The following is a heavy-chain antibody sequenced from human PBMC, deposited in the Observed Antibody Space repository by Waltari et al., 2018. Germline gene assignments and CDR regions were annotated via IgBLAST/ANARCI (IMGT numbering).Heavy chain of an antibody. CDR3: ARVNGGGYFFGGTYYDESNWFDP. J-gene: IGHJ5*02. CDR1: GYTFTGYY. D-gene: IGHD2-15*01. Sequence: QVQLVQSGAEVKKPGASVKVSCKASGYTFTGYYIYWVRQAPGQGLDWTGRIKPNRGGTNYAQKFQGRITLTRDTSISTAYMELSSLTSDDTAMYYCARVNGGGYFFGGTYYDESNWFDPWGQGTLVTVSS. CDR2: IKPNRGGT. V-gene: IGHV1-2*06.